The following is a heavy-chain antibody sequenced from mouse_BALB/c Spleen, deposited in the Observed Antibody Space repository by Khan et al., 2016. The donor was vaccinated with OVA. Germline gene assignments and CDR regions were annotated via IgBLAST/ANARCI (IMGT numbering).Heavy chain of an antibody. D-gene: IGHD2-14*01. J-gene: IGHJ2*01. CDR3: DRDEYDYFDY. CDR2: INTETGEP. CDR1: GYTFTDYS. V-gene: IGHV9-2-1*01. Sequence: VQLVESGPELKKPGETVKISCKASGYTFTDYSMHWVKQAPGKGLKWMGWINTETGEPTYADDFKGRFAFSLETSASTAYLQINNLKNEDTATYCCDRDEYDYFDYWGQGTTLTVSS.